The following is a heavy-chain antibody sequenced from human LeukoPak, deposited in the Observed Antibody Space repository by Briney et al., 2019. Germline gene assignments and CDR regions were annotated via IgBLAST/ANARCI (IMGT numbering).Heavy chain of an antibody. V-gene: IGHV3-23*01. CDR2: ISASGGST. CDR3: AKEGDYCSSTICYADY. D-gene: IGHD2-2*01. J-gene: IGHJ4*02. CDR1: GFSFSSYG. Sequence: GGSLRLSCAASGFSFSSYGMSWVRQAPGKGLEWVSSISASGGSTYYADSVKGHFTISRDNSKNTLYLQMNSLRAEDTAVYYCAKEGDYCSSTICYADYWGQGTLVTVSS.